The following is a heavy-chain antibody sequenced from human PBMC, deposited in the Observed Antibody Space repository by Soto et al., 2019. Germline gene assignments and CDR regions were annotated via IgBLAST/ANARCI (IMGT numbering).Heavy chain of an antibody. V-gene: IGHV1-69*04. CDR3: AREEYYYGSGAFFDY. Sequence: QVQLVQSGAEVKKPGSSVNVSCKASGGTFSSYPISWVRQAPGQGLEWMGRIIPILGIANYAQKFQGRVTITADKSTSTAYMELSSLRSEDTAVYYGAREEYYYGSGAFFDYWGQGTLVTVSS. CDR2: IIPILGIA. J-gene: IGHJ4*02. CDR1: GGTFSSYP. D-gene: IGHD3-10*01.